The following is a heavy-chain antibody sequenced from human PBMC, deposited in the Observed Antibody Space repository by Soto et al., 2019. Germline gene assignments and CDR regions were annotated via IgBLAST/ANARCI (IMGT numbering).Heavy chain of an antibody. CDR2: IYTSGST. CDR3: ARGGNDVWRGYFNGYAFDI. Sequence: QVQLQESGPGLVKPSETLSLTCTVSGGSISSYYWSWIRQPAGKGLEWIGRIYTSGSTNYNPSLKSRVTMSVDTSKNQFSLKLSSVTAADTAVYYCARGGNDVWRGYFNGYAFDIWGQGTMVTVSS. V-gene: IGHV4-4*07. CDR1: GGSISSYY. J-gene: IGHJ3*02. D-gene: IGHD3-3*01.